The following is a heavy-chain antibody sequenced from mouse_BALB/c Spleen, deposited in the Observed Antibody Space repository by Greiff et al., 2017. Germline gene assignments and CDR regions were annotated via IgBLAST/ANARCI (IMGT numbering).Heavy chain of an antibody. D-gene: IGHD4-1*01. Sequence: QVQLQQSGAELVRPGVSVKISCKGSGYTFTDYAMHWVKQSHAKSLEWIGVISTYYGDASYNQKFKGKATMTVDKSSSTAYMELARLTSEDSAIYYCARSPLTGTKAWFAYWGQGTLVTVSA. CDR3: ARSPLTGTKAWFAY. V-gene: IGHV1S137*01. J-gene: IGHJ3*01. CDR1: GYTFTDYA. CDR2: ISTYYGDA.